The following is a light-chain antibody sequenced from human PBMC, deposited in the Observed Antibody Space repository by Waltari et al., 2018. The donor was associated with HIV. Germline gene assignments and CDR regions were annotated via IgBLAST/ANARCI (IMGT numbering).Light chain of an antibody. Sequence: EIVLTQSPATLSLSPGERATLSCRASQSVSSHLAWYQQKPGQAPRLLIYDASNRATGIPARFSGSGSGTDFTLTISSLGPEDFAVYYCQQRSNWPPVITFGQGTRLEIK. V-gene: IGKV3-11*01. J-gene: IGKJ5*01. CDR3: QQRSNWPPVIT. CDR1: QSVSSH. CDR2: DAS.